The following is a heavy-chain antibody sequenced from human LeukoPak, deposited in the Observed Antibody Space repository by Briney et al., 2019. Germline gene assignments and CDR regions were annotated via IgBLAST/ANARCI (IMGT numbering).Heavy chain of an antibody. V-gene: IGHV1-69*13. CDR1: GGTFSSYA. CDR2: IITIFGTA. J-gene: IGHJ4*02. CDR3: ASSSGSYRVPGKFDY. D-gene: IGHD1-26*01. Sequence: GASVKVSCKASGGTFSSYAISWVRQAPGQGLEWMGGIITIFGTANYAQKFQGRVTITANESMSTAYMELSSLRREDTAINYCASSSGSYRVPGKFDYWGQGTLVTVSS.